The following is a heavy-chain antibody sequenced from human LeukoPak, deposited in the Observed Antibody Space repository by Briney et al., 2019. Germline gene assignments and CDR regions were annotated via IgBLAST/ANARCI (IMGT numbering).Heavy chain of an antibody. D-gene: IGHD6-13*01. CDR1: GYSISSGYY. J-gene: IGHJ4*02. CDR3: ARHRPLKTSSWYGVNFDY. V-gene: IGHV4-38-2*02. Sequence: SETLSLTCTVSGYSISSGYYWGWIRQPPGKGLEWIGSIYHSGSTYYNPSLKGRVTISVDTSKNQFSLKLSSVTAADTAVYYCARHRPLKTSSWYGVNFDYWGQGTLVTVSS. CDR2: IYHSGST.